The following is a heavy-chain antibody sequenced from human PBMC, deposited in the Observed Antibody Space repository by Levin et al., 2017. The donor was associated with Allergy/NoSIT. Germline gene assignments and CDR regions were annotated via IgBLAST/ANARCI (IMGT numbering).Heavy chain of an antibody. CDR1: GFTFSAYA. D-gene: IGHD2-15*01. CDR2: IRSSGGTT. CDR3: AKVLHTEPTRGDYFDY. V-gene: IGHV3-23*01. Sequence: ETLSLTCAASGFTFSAYAMSWVRQAPGKGLEWVSGIRSSGGTTYYADSVKGRFTVSRDNSKNTLFLQMNSLRAEDTAVYYCAKVLHTEPTRGDYFDYWGQGTPVTVSS. J-gene: IGHJ4*02.